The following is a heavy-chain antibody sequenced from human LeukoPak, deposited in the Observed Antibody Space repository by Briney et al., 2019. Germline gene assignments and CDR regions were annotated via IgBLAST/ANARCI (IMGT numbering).Heavy chain of an antibody. J-gene: IGHJ4*02. CDR3: AKNKYYDSSGYEVN. CDR2: ISGSGGST. Sequence: GSLRLSCAASGFTFNDYTMNWVRQAPGKGLEWVSAISGSGGSTYYADSVKGRFTISRDNSKNTLYLQMNSLRAEDTAVYYCAKNKYYDSSGYEVNWGQGTLVTVSS. CDR1: GFTFNDYT. V-gene: IGHV3-23*01. D-gene: IGHD3-22*01.